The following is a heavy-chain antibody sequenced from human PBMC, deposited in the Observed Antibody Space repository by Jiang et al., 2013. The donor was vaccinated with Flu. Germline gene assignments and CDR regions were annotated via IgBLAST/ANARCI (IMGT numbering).Heavy chain of an antibody. D-gene: IGHD6-13*01. J-gene: IGHJ4*02. Sequence: LRLSCAASGFTFSSYSMNWVRQAPGKGLEWVSSISSGSSHIYYADSVKGRFTISRDSAKNSLYLQMNSLRAEDTAVYFCTSSSSWYYFDYWGQGTLVTVSS. V-gene: IGHV3-21*01. CDR1: GFTFSSYS. CDR3: TSSSSWYYFDY. CDR2: ISSGSSHI.